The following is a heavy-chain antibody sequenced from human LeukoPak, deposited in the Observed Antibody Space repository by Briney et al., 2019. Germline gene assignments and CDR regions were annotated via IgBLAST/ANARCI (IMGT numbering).Heavy chain of an antibody. V-gene: IGHV3-7*01. CDR2: IKQDGSEK. D-gene: IGHD3-9*01. CDR1: GFTFSSYW. CDR3: ARDLYDILTGYFHDAFDI. Sequence: GGSLRLSCAASGFTFSSYWMSWVRQAPGKGLEWVANIKQDGSEKYYVDSVKGRFTISRDNAKNSLYLQMNSLRAEDTAVYYCARDLYDILTGYFHDAFDIWGQGTMVTVSA. J-gene: IGHJ3*02.